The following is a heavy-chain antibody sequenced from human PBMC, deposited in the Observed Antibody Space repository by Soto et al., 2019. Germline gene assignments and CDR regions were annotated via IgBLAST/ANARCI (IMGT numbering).Heavy chain of an antibody. Sequence: ASVKVSCKASGYTFTSYDINWVRQATGQGLEWMGWMNPNSGNTGYAQKFQGRVTMTRNTSISTAYMELSSLRSEDTAVYYCAREDTIFGVVRFDPWGQGTLVTVSS. D-gene: IGHD3-3*01. CDR1: GYTFTSYD. CDR3: AREDTIFGVVRFDP. CDR2: MNPNSGNT. J-gene: IGHJ5*02. V-gene: IGHV1-8*01.